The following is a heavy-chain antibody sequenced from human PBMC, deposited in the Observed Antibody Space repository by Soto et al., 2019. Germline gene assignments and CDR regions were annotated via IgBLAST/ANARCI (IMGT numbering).Heavy chain of an antibody. CDR2: ISWNSGSI. J-gene: IGHJ4*02. V-gene: IGHV3-9*01. Sequence: EVQLVESGGGLVQPGRSLRLSCAASGFTFDDYAMHWVRQAPGKGLEWVSGISWNSGSIGYADSVKGRFTISRANAKHSEYLQMSLPRDAAWPLYCCGQGGRLIIAGGGYWGQGALFTVS. CDR3: GQGGRLIIAGGGY. CDR1: GFTFDDYA. D-gene: IGHD6-25*01.